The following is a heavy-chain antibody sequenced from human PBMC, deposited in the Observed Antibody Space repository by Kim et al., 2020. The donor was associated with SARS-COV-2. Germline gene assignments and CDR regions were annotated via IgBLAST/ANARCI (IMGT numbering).Heavy chain of an antibody. V-gene: IGHV3-23*01. Sequence: GGSLRLTCAASGFTFSSYAMSWVRQAPGKGLEWVSAISGSGGSKYYADSVKGRFTISKDNSKNTLYLQMYSLRAEDTAVYYCAKPPLGYCSGGSCFELYYVDYWGQGTLSPSPQ. D-gene: IGHD2-15*01. CDR1: GFTFSSYA. CDR2: ISGSGGSK. J-gene: IGHJ4*02. CDR3: AKPPLGYCSGGSCFELYYVDY.